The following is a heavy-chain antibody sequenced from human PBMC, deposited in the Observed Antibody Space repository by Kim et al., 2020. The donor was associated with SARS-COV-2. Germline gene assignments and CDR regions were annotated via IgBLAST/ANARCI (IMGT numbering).Heavy chain of an antibody. Sequence: SETLSLTCAVYGGSFSGYYWSWIRQPPGKGLEWIGEINHSGSTNYNPSLKSRVTISVDTSKNQFSLKLSSVTAADTAVYYCARSPQLVRSSSHLGDWGQGTLVTVSS. CDR1: GGSFSGYY. D-gene: IGHD6-13*01. J-gene: IGHJ4*02. CDR3: ARSPQLVRSSSHLGD. V-gene: IGHV4-34*01. CDR2: INHSGST.